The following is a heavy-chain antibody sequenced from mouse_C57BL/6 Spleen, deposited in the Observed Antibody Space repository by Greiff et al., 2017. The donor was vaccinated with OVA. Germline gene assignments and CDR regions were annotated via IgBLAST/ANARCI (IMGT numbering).Heavy chain of an antibody. Sequence: VKQRPGQLLEWIGRIHPSDSDTNYNQKFKGKATLTVDKSSSTAYMQLSSLTSEDSAVYYCGIVGSSYGYWYFDGWGTGTTVTVSS. J-gene: IGHJ1*03. D-gene: IGHD1-1*01. CDR3: GIVGSSYGYWYFDG. CDR2: IHPSDSDT. V-gene: IGHV1-74*01.